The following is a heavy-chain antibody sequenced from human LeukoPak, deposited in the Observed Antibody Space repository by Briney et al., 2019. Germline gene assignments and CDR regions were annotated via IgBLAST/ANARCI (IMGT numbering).Heavy chain of an antibody. CDR3: AKDPVGSSSSQRLGY. J-gene: IGHJ4*02. Sequence: PGGSLRLSCAASGFTFSSYAMGWVRQAPGKGLEWVSAISGSGGSTYYADSVKGRFTISRDNSKNTLYLQMNSLRAEDAAVYYCAKDPVGSSSSQRLGYWGQGTLVTVSS. V-gene: IGHV3-23*01. D-gene: IGHD6-6*01. CDR2: ISGSGGST. CDR1: GFTFSSYA.